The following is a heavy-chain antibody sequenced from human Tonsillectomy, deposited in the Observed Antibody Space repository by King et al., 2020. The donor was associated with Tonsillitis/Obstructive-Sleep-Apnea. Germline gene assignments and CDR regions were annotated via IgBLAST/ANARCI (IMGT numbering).Heavy chain of an antibody. D-gene: IGHD2-21*01. CDR2: IFIVGKP. CDR1: GFTVSNNY. J-gene: IGHJ5*02. Sequence: VQLVESGGGLIQPGGSLRLSCAASGFTVSNNYMSWFRQAPGKGLEWGSIIFIVGKPFYADSVKGRFTISRDNSQNTLYLQMNSLRAEDTAVYYCARVLLWRLDPWGQGTLVTVSS. CDR3: ARVLLWRLDP. V-gene: IGHV3-53*01.